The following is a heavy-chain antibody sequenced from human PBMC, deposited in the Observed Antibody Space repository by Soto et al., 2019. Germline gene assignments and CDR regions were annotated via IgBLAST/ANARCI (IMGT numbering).Heavy chain of an antibody. CDR2: INHSGST. CDR1: GGSFSGYY. CDR3: AREPYLPKARNDF. Sequence: SETLSLTCADYGGSFSGYYWSWVRQPPGKGLEWMGEINHSGSTYYNPSLKGRVTISIDTSKNQFSLRLSSVTAADSAVYFCAREPYLPKARNDFWGQGTLVTVSS. J-gene: IGHJ4*02. V-gene: IGHV4-34*01.